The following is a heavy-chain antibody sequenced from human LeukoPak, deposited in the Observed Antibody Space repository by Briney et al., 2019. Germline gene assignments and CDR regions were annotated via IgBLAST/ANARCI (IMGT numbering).Heavy chain of an antibody. CDR3: ARGFRWLQSDY. CDR1: GGSISSYY. V-gene: IGHV4-59*13. D-gene: IGHD5-24*01. J-gene: IGHJ4*02. CDR2: IHYSGST. Sequence: SETLSLTCTVSGGSISSYYWNWLRQPPGKGLEWIGYIHYSGSTNHNPSLQSRVTMSIDTSKNQFFLKVTSVTAADTAVYYCARGFRWLQSDYWGQGILVTVSS.